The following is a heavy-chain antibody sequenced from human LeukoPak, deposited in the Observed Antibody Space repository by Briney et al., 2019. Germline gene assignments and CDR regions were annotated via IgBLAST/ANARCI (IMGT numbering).Heavy chain of an antibody. CDR3: AVRSGTYPYYFDY. Sequence: ASVKVSCKTSGYTFTGYDINWVRQAAGQGFEWMGWMHPNSGDTGYAHNLQGRITITRDSSAATVFMELSSLRSEDTAMYYCAVRSGTYPYYFDYWGQGTLVTVSS. J-gene: IGHJ4*02. D-gene: IGHD1-26*01. CDR2: MHPNSGDT. CDR1: GYTFTGYD. V-gene: IGHV1-8*01.